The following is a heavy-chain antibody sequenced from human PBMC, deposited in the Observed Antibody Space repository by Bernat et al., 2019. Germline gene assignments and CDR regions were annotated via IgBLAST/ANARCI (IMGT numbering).Heavy chain of an antibody. CDR3: ARDSKVWRLGTFDY. CDR1: GFTFSSYG. CDR2: IWYDGSNK. Sequence: QVQLVESGGGVVQPGRSLRLSCAASGFTFSSYGMHWVRQAPGKGLEWVAVIWYDGSNKYYADSVKGRFTISRDNSKNTLYLQMNSLRAEDTAVYYCARDSKVWRLGTFDYWGQGTLVTVSS. J-gene: IGHJ4*02. D-gene: IGHD7-27*01. V-gene: IGHV3-33*01.